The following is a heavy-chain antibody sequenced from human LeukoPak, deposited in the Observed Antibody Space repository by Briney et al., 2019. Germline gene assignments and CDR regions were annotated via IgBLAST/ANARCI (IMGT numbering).Heavy chain of an antibody. D-gene: IGHD6-13*01. J-gene: IGHJ1*01. CDR2: IYYSGST. V-gene: IGHV4-39*01. Sequence: SETLSLTCTVSGGSISSSSYYWCWIRQPPGKGLEWIGSIYYSGSTYYNPSLKSRVTISVDTSKNQFSLKLSSVTAADTAVYYCAGIAAVGTWYFQHWGQGTLVTVSS. CDR3: AGIAAVGTWYFQH. CDR1: GGSISSSSYY.